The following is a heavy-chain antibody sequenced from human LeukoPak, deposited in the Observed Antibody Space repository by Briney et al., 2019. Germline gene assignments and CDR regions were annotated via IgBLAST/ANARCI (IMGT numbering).Heavy chain of an antibody. CDR2: IYSGGST. V-gene: IGHV3-66*01. CDR1: GFIVSANY. Sequence: GGSLRLSCAGSGFIVSANYMSWVRQAPGKGLEWVSVIYSGGSTYYADSVKGRFTISRDNSKNTLYLQMNSLRAEDTAVYYCARGAWFGELFGYWGQGTLVTVSS. J-gene: IGHJ4*02. D-gene: IGHD3-10*01. CDR3: ARGAWFGELFGY.